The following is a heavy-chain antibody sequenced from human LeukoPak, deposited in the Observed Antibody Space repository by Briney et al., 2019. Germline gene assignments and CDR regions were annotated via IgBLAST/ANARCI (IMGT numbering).Heavy chain of an antibody. D-gene: IGHD3-10*01. CDR2: IYTSGST. V-gene: IGHV4-4*07. J-gene: IGHJ6*03. CDR3: ARGVQWFGELVAYYYMDV. Sequence: KPSETLSLTCTVSGGSISSYYWSWIRQPAGKGLEWIGRIYTSGSTNYNPSLKSRVTMSVDTSKNQFSLKLSSVAAADTAVYYCARGVQWFGELVAYYYMDVWGKGTTVTVSS. CDR1: GGSISSYY.